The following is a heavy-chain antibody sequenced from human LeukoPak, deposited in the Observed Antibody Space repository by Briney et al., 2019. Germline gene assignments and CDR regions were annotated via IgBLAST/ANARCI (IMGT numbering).Heavy chain of an antibody. CDR2: IYTSGST. V-gene: IGHV4-61*02. Sequence: PSETLSLTCTVSGGSISSGSYYWSWIRQPAGKGLEWIGRIYTSGSTNYNPSLKSRVTISVDTSKNQFSLKLSSVTAADTAVYYCARGEWELDAFDIWGQGTMVTVSS. D-gene: IGHD1-26*01. CDR1: GGSISSGSYY. CDR3: ARGEWELDAFDI. J-gene: IGHJ3*02.